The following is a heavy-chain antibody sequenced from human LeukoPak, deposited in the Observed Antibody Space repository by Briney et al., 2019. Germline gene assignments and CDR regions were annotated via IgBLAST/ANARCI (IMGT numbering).Heavy chain of an antibody. CDR2: INHSGST. J-gene: IGHJ6*02. Sequence: SETLSLTCAVYGGPFSGYYWSWIRQPPGKGLEWIGEINHSGSTNYNPSLKSRVTISVDTSKNQFSLKLGSVTAADTAVYYCARYIPPGDIAAAGTDYYYGMDVWGQGTTVTVSS. V-gene: IGHV4-34*01. CDR3: ARYIPPGDIAAAGTDYYYGMDV. CDR1: GGPFSGYY. D-gene: IGHD6-13*01.